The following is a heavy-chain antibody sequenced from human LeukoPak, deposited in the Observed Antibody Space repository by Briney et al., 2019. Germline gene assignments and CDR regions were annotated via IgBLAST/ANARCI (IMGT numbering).Heavy chain of an antibody. CDR1: GYTFTGYY. Sequence: ASVKVSCKASGYTFTGYYMHWVRQAPGQGLEWMGRINPNSGGTNYAQKFQGRVTMTRDTSISTAYMELSRLRSDDTAVYYCARDRSRRTYYDILTGHMPLGYFDYWGQGTLVTVSP. CDR3: ARDRSRRTYYDILTGHMPLGYFDY. J-gene: IGHJ4*02. CDR2: INPNSGGT. D-gene: IGHD3-9*01. V-gene: IGHV1-2*06.